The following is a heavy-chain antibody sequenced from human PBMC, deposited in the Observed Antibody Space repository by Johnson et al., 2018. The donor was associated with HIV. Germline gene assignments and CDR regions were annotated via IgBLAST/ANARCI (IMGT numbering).Heavy chain of an antibody. CDR3: AKSYSSSWYTDAFDI. V-gene: IGHV3-30*18. D-gene: IGHD6-13*01. CDR1: GFSLGAYA. CDR2: ISYDGTDK. Sequence: HVQLVESGGGVVQPGRSLRLSCVASGFSLGAYAIHWVRQAPGKGLEWVSLISYDGTDKFYATSVKGRFTVSSDNSNNILFLQMSSLRSDDTAVYYCAKSYSSSWYTDAFDIWGQGTMVTVSS. J-gene: IGHJ3*02.